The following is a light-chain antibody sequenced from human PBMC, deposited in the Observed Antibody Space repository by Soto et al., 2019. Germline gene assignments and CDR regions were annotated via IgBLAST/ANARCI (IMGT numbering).Light chain of an antibody. Sequence: QAVVTQEPSLTVSPGGTVTLTCGSSTGTVTSGYYPYWFQQKPGQAPRTLIYDTSNKHSWTPARFSGSLLGGKAALTLSGAQPEDEADYYCFLTYSGARVFGGGTKLTVL. CDR3: FLTYSGARV. V-gene: IGLV7-46*01. J-gene: IGLJ2*01. CDR1: TGTVTSGYY. CDR2: DTS.